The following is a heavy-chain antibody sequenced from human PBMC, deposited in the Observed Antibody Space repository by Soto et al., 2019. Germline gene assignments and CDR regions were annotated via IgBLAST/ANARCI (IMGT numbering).Heavy chain of an antibody. CDR1: GFTFDDYA. Sequence: EVQLVESGGGLVQPGRSLRLSCAASGFTFDDYAMHWVRQAPGKGLEWVSGISWNSGSIGYADSVKGRFTISRDNAKNSLYPQMNSLRAEDTALYYCAKEGDYWGQGTLVTVSS. J-gene: IGHJ4*02. V-gene: IGHV3-9*01. CDR2: ISWNSGSI. CDR3: AKEGDY.